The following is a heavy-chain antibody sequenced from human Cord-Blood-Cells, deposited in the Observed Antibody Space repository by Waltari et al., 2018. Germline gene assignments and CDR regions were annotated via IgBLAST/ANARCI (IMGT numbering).Heavy chain of an antibody. CDR3: ARSYRELGCWFDP. CDR1: GGTFSSYA. Sequence: QVQLVQSGAEVKKPGSSVKVSCKASGGTFSSYAISWVRQAPGQGLEWMGGIIPILGIANDAQKFQGRVTMTADESTSTAYMELSSLRSEDTAVYYCARSYRELGCWFDPWGQGTLVTVSS. CDR2: IIPILGIA. V-gene: IGHV1-69*04. D-gene: IGHD7-27*01. J-gene: IGHJ5*02.